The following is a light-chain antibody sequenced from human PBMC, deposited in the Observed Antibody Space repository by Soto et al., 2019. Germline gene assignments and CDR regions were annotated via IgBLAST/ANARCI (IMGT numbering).Light chain of an antibody. CDR2: KAS. V-gene: IGKV1-5*03. CDR3: QHYNSYSEA. CDR1: QTISSW. Sequence: DIQMTQSPSTLSGSVGDRVTITCRASQTISSWLAWYQQKPGKAPKLLIYKASTLKSGVPSRFIGSGSGTEFTLTISSLQPDDFATYYGQHYNSYSEAFGQGTNVELK. J-gene: IGKJ1*01.